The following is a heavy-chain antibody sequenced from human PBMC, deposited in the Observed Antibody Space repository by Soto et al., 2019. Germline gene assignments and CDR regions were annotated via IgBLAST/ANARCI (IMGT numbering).Heavy chain of an antibody. V-gene: IGHV1-69*06. J-gene: IGHJ4*02. CDR2: IIPIFGTA. CDR1: GGTFSSYA. D-gene: IGHD1-7*01. Sequence: GAAVKVSCKASGGTFSSYAISWVRQAPGQGLEWMGGIIPIFGTANYAQKFQGRVTITADKSTSTAYMELSSLRSEDTAVYYCARDTGTTAFGYWGQGTLVTVSS. CDR3: ARDTGTTAFGY.